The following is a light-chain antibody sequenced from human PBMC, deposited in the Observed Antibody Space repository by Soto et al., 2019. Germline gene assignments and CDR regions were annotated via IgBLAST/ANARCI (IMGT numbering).Light chain of an antibody. V-gene: IGKV3-20*01. J-gene: IGKJ4*01. CDR3: QQYDTSPIT. CDR2: GAS. CDR1: QSVSSSY. Sequence: EIVLTQSPGTLSLSPGERATLSCRASQSVSSSYLAWYQQKPGQAPRLLIYGASSRATGIPDRFSGSGSGTDLTITISRLEPEDFEVYYCQQYDTSPITFGGGTKVDIK.